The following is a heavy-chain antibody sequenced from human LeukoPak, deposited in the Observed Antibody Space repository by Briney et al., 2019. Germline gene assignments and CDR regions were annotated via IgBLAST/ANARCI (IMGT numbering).Heavy chain of an antibody. CDR2: IYSGGST. Sequence: PGGSLRLSCAASGFTVSSNYMSWVRQAPGKGVEGVSGIYSGGSTYYADSVTGRFTISRDNSKNTLYLQMNSLRAEDTAVYYCARGLNWNEGFDYWGQGTLVTVSS. V-gene: IGHV3-53*01. CDR1: GFTVSSNY. J-gene: IGHJ4*02. CDR3: ARGLNWNEGFDY. D-gene: IGHD1-20*01.